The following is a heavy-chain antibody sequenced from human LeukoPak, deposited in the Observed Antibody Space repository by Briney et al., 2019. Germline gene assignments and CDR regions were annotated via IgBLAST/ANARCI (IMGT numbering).Heavy chain of an antibody. CDR3: ARDKYSYGLEEGARFDY. J-gene: IGHJ4*02. CDR2: ISSSSSYI. Sequence: PGGSLRLSCAASGFTFSSYWMNWVRQAPGKGLEWVSSISSSSSYIYYADSVKGRFTISRDNAKNSLYLQMNSLRAEDTAVYYCARDKYSYGLEEGARFDYWGQGILVTVSS. CDR1: GFTFSSYW. V-gene: IGHV3-21*01. D-gene: IGHD5-18*01.